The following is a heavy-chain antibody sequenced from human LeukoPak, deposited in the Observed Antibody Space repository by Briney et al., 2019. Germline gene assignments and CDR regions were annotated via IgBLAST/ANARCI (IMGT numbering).Heavy chain of an antibody. CDR3: ARDYWVAGLTGDYYYYGMDV. CDR2: IYASGST. D-gene: IGHD6-19*01. Sequence: SETLSLTCTVSGGSLSSGSYYWSWIRQPAGKGLEWIGRIYASGSTNYNPSLKSRVTISVDTSKNQFSLKLSSVTAADTAVYYCARDYWVAGLTGDYYYYGMDVWGQGTTVTVSS. J-gene: IGHJ6*02. CDR1: GGSLSSGSYY. V-gene: IGHV4-61*02.